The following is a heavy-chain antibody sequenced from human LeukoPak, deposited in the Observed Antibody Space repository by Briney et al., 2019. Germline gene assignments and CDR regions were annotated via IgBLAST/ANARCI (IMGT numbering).Heavy chain of an antibody. CDR1: GFTFSSYE. D-gene: IGHD2-21*01. CDR3: ARERVIAAAGDGFDS. V-gene: IGHV3-48*03. J-gene: IGHJ4*02. CDR2: ISSSGSTI. Sequence: PGGSLRLSCAASGFTFSSYEMNWVRQAPGRGLEWVSYISSSGSTIYYADSVKGRFTISRDNPKNSLYLQMNSLRAEDTALYYCARERVIAAAGDGFDSWGQGTLVTVSS.